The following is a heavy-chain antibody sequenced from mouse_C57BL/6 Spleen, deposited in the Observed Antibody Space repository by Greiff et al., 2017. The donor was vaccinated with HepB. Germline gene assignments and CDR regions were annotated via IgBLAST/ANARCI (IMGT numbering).Heavy chain of an antibody. CDR3: TNSNYAMDY. V-gene: IGHV14-1*01. CDR2: IDPEDGDT. D-gene: IGHD2-5*01. Sequence: EVQLQQSGAEIVRPAASVKLSCTASGFNINDYYMHWVKQRPAPGLEWIGRIDPEDGDTEYAPKFQGKATMTADTSSNTAYLQHSSLTSEDTAVYYCTNSNYAMDYWGQGTSVTVSS. J-gene: IGHJ4*01. CDR1: GFNINDYY.